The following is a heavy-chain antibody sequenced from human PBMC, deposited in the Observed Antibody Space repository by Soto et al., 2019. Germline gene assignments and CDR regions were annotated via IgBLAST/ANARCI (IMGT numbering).Heavy chain of an antibody. V-gene: IGHV3-30*18. D-gene: IGHD3-22*01. CDR3: AKDVAALYYYDSSGYFDY. CDR1: GFTFSSYG. CDR2: ISHDGSNK. Sequence: GGSLRLSCAASGFTFSSYGMHWVRQAPGKGLEWVAVISHDGSNKYYADSVKGRFTISRDNSKNTLYLQMNSLRAEDTAVYYCAKDVAALYYYDSSGYFDYWGQGTLVTVSS. J-gene: IGHJ4*02.